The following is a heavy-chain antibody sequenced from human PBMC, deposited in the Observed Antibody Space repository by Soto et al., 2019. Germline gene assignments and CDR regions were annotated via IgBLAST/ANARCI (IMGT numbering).Heavy chain of an antibody. CDR3: ARDLNWAFDY. V-gene: IGHV3-48*02. CDR1: GFTFSSYS. Sequence: GGSLRLSCATSGFTFSSYSMNWVRQSPGKGLEWISYINTIASIISYADSVRGRFTVSSDIAKNSLYLQMNSLQDEDTAVYYCARDLNWAFDYWGQGTLVTVSS. D-gene: IGHD7-27*01. J-gene: IGHJ4*02. CDR2: INTIASII.